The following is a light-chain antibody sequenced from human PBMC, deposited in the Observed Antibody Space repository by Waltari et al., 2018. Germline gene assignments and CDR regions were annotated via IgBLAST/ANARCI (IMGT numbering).Light chain of an antibody. CDR2: GAS. V-gene: IGKV3-20*01. J-gene: IGKJ1*01. CDR1: QSVSSSY. CDR3: QQYGSSPPEGT. Sequence: EIVLTQSPGTLSFSPGESATLPSRASQSVSSSYLACYQQKPGQAPRLLIYGASSRATGIPCRFRCSGAGTDFTLTISRLEPEDFAVYYCQQYGSSPPEGTFGQGTKVEIK.